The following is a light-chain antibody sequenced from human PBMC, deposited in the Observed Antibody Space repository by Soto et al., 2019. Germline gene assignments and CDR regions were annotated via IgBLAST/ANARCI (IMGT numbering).Light chain of an antibody. V-gene: IGKV3-15*01. J-gene: IGKJ1*01. CDR2: GAS. CDR1: QSVSSN. Sequence: ERMMAHSPATLSGPSGEEARFSCRASQSVSSNLAWYQQKPGQAPRLLIYGASTRATGIPAIFICSGSGKEFTLSISSLQSEHFAVYYCQQYNNCPRTFGQGTKVDIK. CDR3: QQYNNCPRT.